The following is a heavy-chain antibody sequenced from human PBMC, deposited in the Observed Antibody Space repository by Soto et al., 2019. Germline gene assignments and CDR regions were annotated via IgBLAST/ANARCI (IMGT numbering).Heavy chain of an antibody. J-gene: IGHJ6*02. CDR2: ISGIGGST. CDR1: GFNFSSYA. Sequence: GGSLRLPCAASGFNFSSYAMSWVRQAPGKGLEWVSAISGIGGSTYYADSVKGRFTISRDNSKNTLYLQMNSLRAQDTAVYYCAKAGGLKQWLTVYYYYGMDVWGQGTTVTVSS. V-gene: IGHV3-23*01. CDR3: AKAGGLKQWLTVYYYYGMDV. D-gene: IGHD6-19*01.